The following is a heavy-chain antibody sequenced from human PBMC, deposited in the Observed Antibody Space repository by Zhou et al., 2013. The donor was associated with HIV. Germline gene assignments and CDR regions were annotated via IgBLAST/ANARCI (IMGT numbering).Heavy chain of an antibody. D-gene: IGHD2-15*01. CDR2: IIPLFGTT. Sequence: QVQLVQSGAEVKKPGSSVKVSCKASGGTFRRYVISWVRQAPGQGLEWMGGIIPLFGTTNYPEKFQGRVTITTDESTSTAYMDLSGLGSEDAAVYYCAGEEMSTATPHWYFDLWGRGTLVTVSS. V-gene: IGHV1-69*05. CDR3: AGEEMSTATPHWYFDL. CDR1: GGTFRRYV. J-gene: IGHJ2*01.